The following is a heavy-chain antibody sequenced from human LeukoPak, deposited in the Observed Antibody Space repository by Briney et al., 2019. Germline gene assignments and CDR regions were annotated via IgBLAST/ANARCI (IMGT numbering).Heavy chain of an antibody. CDR2: FDPEDGET. Sequence: ASVKVSCKVSGYTLTELSMHWVRQAPGKGLEWMGGFDPEDGETIYAQKFQGRVTMTEDTSTDTAYMELSSLRSEDTAVYYCARDQGEGYDFWSGRGAFDIWGQGTMVTVSS. V-gene: IGHV1-24*01. CDR1: GYTLTELS. D-gene: IGHD3-3*01. CDR3: ARDQGEGYDFWSGRGAFDI. J-gene: IGHJ3*02.